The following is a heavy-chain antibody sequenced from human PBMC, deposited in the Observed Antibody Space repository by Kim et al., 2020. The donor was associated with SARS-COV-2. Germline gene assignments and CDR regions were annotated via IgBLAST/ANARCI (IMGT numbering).Heavy chain of an antibody. CDR2: IYSGGST. D-gene: IGHD3-10*01. J-gene: IGHJ6*02. CDR3: ARSSITMVRGVIQNYYYGMDV. V-gene: IGHV3-53*04. Sequence: GGSLRLSCAASGFTVSSNYMSWVHQAPGKGLEWVSVIYSGGSTYYADSVKGRFTISRHNSKNTLYLQMNSLRAEDTAVYYCARSSITMVRGVIQNYYYGMDVWGQGTTVTVSS. CDR1: GFTVSSNY.